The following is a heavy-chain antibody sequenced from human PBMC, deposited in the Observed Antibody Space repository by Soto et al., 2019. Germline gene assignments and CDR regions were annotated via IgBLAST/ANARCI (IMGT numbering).Heavy chain of an antibody. CDR3: ARGSYYSGWV. V-gene: IGHV6-1*01. CDR1: GDGVSSTSAA. CDR2: TYYRSKWYS. J-gene: IGHJ4*02. Sequence: SQTLSLTCAISGDGVSSTSAAWSWIRQSPSRGLEWLGRTYYRSKWYSDYAVSVKSRITINPDTSKNQFSLRLNSVTPEDTAVYYCARGSYYSGWVWGQGTLVTVSS. D-gene: IGHD6-19*01.